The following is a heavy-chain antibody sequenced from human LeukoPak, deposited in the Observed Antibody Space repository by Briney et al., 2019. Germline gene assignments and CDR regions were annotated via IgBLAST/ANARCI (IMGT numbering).Heavy chain of an antibody. CDR2: LRSIVHGGPA. Sequence: NPGGSLRLSCSTFGFNFANYGVSWFGQAPGQGLEWVGFLRSIVHGGPAEYAASVEGRFIISRDDSKRIAYLQMNSLKTEDTAVYYCTRAGGYDFWIDYWGQGTLVTVS. D-gene: IGHD3-3*01. CDR1: GFNFANYG. CDR3: TRAGGYDFWIDY. J-gene: IGHJ4*02. V-gene: IGHV3-49*05.